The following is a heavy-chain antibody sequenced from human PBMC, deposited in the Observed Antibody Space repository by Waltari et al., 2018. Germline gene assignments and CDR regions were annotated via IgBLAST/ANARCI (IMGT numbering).Heavy chain of an antibody. CDR1: GDSISSVSYY. CDR3: ARSGVVVPAYYYYGMDV. CDR2: IYGSGNT. D-gene: IGHD2-2*01. J-gene: IGHJ6*02. Sequence: QVRMQESGPGLVKPSQTLSLTCSVSGDSISSVSYYWVWIRQPAGMGLEYIGYIYGSGNTNYNPSLKSRVTISADTSKNQFSLTLSSVTAADTAVYYCARSGVVVPAYYYYGMDVWGQGTTVTVSS. V-gene: IGHV4-61*09.